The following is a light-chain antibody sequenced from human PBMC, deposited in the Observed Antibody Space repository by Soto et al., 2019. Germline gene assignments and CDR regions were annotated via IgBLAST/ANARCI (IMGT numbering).Light chain of an antibody. CDR2: AAS. J-gene: IGKJ5*01. CDR1: QSISNY. V-gene: IGKV1-39*01. CDR3: QQSYTTLPIT. Sequence: DIQMTQSPSSLSASVGDRVTITCRASQSISNYLNWYQQKPGKAPKFLIYAASSLQSGVPSRFSGSGSGTEFTLTINSLQPEDFATYYCQQSYTTLPITFGQGTRLEIK.